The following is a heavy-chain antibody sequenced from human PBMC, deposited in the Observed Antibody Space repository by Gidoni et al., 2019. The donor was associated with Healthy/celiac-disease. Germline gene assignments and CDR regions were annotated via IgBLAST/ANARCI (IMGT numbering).Heavy chain of an antibody. V-gene: IGHV2-5*01. Sequence: QITLKESGPTLVKPTQTLTLTCTFSGFSLSTSGVGVGWIRQPPGKALDWLALIYWNDDKRYSPSLKSRLTITKDTSKNQVVLTMTNMDPVDTATYYCARIGSGWYPPDYWGQGTLVTVSS. CDR3: ARIGSGWYPPDY. J-gene: IGHJ4*02. D-gene: IGHD6-19*01. CDR1: GFSLSTSGVG. CDR2: IYWNDDK.